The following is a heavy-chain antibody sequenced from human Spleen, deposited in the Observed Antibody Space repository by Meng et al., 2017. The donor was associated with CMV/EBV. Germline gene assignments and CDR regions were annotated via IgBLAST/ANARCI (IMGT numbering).Heavy chain of an antibody. CDR1: GGSVSSTSYD. V-gene: IGHV4-61*01. CDR3: ARDLALPAASFDS. J-gene: IGHJ4*02. CDR2: LYYTGSS. D-gene: IGHD2-2*01. Sequence: SGGSVSSTSYDWTWIRRPPGKGLEWIGYLYYTGSSKYHPSLQSRVTISMDTSKNQISLKLKSVTAADTAIYYCARDLALPAASFDSWGQGTLVTVSS.